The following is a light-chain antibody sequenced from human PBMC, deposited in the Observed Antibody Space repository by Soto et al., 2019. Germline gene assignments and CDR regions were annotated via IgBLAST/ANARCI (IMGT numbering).Light chain of an antibody. CDR2: GNN. J-gene: IGLJ2*01. CDR1: SSNIGASDH. CDR3: QSYDSSLSVV. Sequence: QSVLTQPPSVSGAPRQRVTIPCPGSSSNIGASDHVHWYQQLPGTAPKLLIYGNNNRPSGVPDRFSGSRSGTSASLAITGLQAEDEADYYCQSYDSSLSVVFGGGTKVTVL. V-gene: IGLV1-40*01.